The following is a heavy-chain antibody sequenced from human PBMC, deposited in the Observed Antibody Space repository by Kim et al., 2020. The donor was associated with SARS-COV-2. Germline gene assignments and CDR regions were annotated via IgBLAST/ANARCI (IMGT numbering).Heavy chain of an antibody. CDR1: GYTFTSYA. CDR2: INAGNGNT. V-gene: IGHV1-3*01. D-gene: IGHD3-10*01. CDR3: ARGYTMVRGSTRVYMDV. Sequence: ASVKVSCKASGYTFTSYAMHWVRQAPGQRLEWMGWINAGNGNTKYSQKFQGRVTITRDTSASTAYMELSSLRSEDTAVYYCARGYTMVRGSTRVYMDVWGKGTTVTVSS. J-gene: IGHJ6*03.